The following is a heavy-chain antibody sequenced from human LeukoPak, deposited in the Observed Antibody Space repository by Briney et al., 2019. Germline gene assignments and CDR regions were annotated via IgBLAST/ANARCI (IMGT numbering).Heavy chain of an antibody. V-gene: IGHV3-73*01. J-gene: IGHJ3*02. CDR2: VRNKLNNYAT. D-gene: IGHD1-26*01. CDR1: GFTFSGSA. Sequence: PGGSLRLSCAASGFTFSGSAIHWVRQASGKGLEWVGRVRNKLNNYATAYAASVKGRFTVSRDDSKNTAYLQMNSLKTEDTAIYFCTRRIHSASYWDDAFDIWGQGTKVTVSS. CDR3: TRRIHSASYWDDAFDI.